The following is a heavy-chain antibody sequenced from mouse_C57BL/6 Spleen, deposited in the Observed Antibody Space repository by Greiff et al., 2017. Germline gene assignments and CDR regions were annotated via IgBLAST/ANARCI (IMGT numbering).Heavy chain of an antibody. D-gene: IGHD1-1*01. CDR2: ISYDGSN. CDR1: GYSITSGYY. V-gene: IGHV3-6*01. CDR3: ARDGIYYDGSSPYYFDY. J-gene: IGHJ2*01. Sequence: EVQLQESGPGLVKPSQSLSLTCSVTGYSITSGYYWNWIRQFPGNKLEWMGYISYDGSNNYNPSLKNRISITRDTSKNQFFLKLNSVTTEDTATYYCARDGIYYDGSSPYYFDYWGQGTTLTVSS.